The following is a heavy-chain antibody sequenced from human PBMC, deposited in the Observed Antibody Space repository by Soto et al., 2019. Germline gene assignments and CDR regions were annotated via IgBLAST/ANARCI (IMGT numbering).Heavy chain of an antibody. CDR3: AHSLIPNWGSRGAFDY. Sequence: QITLKESGPTLVKPTQTLTLTCTFSGFSLSTSGVGVGWIRQPPGKALEWLALIYWDDDKRYSPSLKSRFTITLDTSKNQVVLTTTNMDPVDTATYYCAHSLIPNWGSRGAFDYWGQGTLVTVSS. D-gene: IGHD7-27*01. V-gene: IGHV2-5*02. J-gene: IGHJ4*02. CDR2: IYWDDDK. CDR1: GFSLSTSGVG.